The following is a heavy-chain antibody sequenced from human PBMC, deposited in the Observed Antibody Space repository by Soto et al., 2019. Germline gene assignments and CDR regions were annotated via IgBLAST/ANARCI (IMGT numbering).Heavy chain of an antibody. V-gene: IGHV3-30-3*01. D-gene: IGHD4-17*01. Sequence: QVQLVESGGGVVQPGRSLRLSCAASGFTFSSYAMHWVRQAPGKGLEWVAVISYDGSNKYYADSVKGRFTISRDNSKNTLDLQMNSLRAEDTAVYYCARPGGYGDSQGFQHWGQGTLVTVSS. J-gene: IGHJ1*01. CDR2: ISYDGSNK. CDR1: GFTFSSYA. CDR3: ARPGGYGDSQGFQH.